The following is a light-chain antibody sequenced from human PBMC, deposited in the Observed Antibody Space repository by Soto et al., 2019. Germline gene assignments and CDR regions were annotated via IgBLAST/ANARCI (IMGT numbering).Light chain of an antibody. V-gene: IGKV3-20*01. J-gene: IGKJ2*01. CDR3: QQYGRPPYT. CDR2: DAS. Sequence: ETVLTQSPGTVSLSPGESATLSCRASQSVAKSYLAWFQHKPGQAPRLLIHDASSRATGIPDRFSGSGSGTDFTLTVSRLEPEDFAVYYCQQYGRPPYTFGQGTRLEIK. CDR1: QSVAKSY.